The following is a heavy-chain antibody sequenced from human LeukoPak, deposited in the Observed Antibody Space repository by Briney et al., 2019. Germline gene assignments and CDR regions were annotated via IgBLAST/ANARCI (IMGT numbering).Heavy chain of an antibody. CDR2: LDPEDGET. Sequence: GASVKVSCKVSGYTLTELSMHWVRQAPGKGLEWMGGLDPEDGETIYAQKFQGRVTITADESTSTAYMELSSLRSEDTAVYYCARSAGGVIVVVPAAPSRTRPPYYYYYMDVWGKGTTVTVSS. D-gene: IGHD2-2*01. CDR3: ARSAGGVIVVVPAAPSRTRPPYYYYYMDV. J-gene: IGHJ6*03. CDR1: GYTLTELS. V-gene: IGHV1-24*01.